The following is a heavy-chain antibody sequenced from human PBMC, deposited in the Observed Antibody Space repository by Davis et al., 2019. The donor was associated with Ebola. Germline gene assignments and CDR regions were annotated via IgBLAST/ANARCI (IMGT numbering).Heavy chain of an antibody. J-gene: IGHJ5*02. D-gene: IGHD6-13*01. CDR1: GFTFSSYS. Sequence: PGGSLRLSCAASGFTFSSYSMNWVRQAPGKGLEWVSYISSSSSTIYYADSVKGRFTISRDNAKNSLYLQMNSLRDEDTAVYYCANIAAAGTGWFDPWGQGTLVTVSS. CDR2: ISSSSSTI. CDR3: ANIAAAGTGWFDP. V-gene: IGHV3-48*02.